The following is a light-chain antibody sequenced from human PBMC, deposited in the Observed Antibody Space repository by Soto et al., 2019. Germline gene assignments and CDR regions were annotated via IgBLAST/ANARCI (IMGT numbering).Light chain of an antibody. V-gene: IGLV1-44*01. CDR3: AAWDDSLNGWV. CDR1: SSNIGTDT. CDR2: GNT. Sequence: QSVLTQPPSASGAPGQRVTISCSGSSSNIGTDTVNWYQHLPGTAPKLLIYGNTQRPSGVPDRFSGSKSATSASLAISGLQSEDEADYYCAAWDDSLNGWVLGGGTKLTVL. J-gene: IGLJ3*02.